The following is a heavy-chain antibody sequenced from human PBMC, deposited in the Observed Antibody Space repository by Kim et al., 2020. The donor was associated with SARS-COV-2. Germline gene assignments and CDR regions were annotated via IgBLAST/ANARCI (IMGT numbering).Heavy chain of an antibody. CDR3: ATPGGN. CDR1: GGSISSAKYY. V-gene: IGHV4-61*02. D-gene: IGHD3-16*01. J-gene: IGHJ4*02. CDR2: IYRNGNT. Sequence: SETLSLTCTVSGGSISSAKYYWNWIRQPAGKGLEWIGRIYRNGNTNYSASVESRVTMSIDTYKNQFPLKLRSVTTADTAVYYCATPGGNWGQGTLVTFSS.